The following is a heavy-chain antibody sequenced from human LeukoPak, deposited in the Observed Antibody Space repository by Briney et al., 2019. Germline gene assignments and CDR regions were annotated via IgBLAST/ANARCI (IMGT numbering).Heavy chain of an antibody. V-gene: IGHV4-61*01. CDR2: IYYSGST. J-gene: IGHJ3*02. CDR1: GGSVSSGSSY. CDR3: ARGHSSGWYRGAFDI. Sequence: SETLSLTCTVSGGSVSSGSSYWSWIRQPPGKGLEWTGYIYYSGSTNYNPSLKSRVTISVDTSKNQFSLKLSSVTAADTAMYYCARGHSSGWYRGAFDIWGQGTRLTVSS. D-gene: IGHD6-19*01.